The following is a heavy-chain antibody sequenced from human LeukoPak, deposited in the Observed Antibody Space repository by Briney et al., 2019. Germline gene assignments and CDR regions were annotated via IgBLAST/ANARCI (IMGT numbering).Heavy chain of an antibody. D-gene: IGHD6-6*01. CDR2: MNPNSSNT. J-gene: IGHJ3*02. CDR3: AREDSSSDAFDI. V-gene: IGHV1-8*03. Sequence: ASVKVSCKASGYTFTSYDINWVRQATGQGLEWMGWMNPNSSNTGYAQKFQGRVTITRNTSISTAYMELSSLRSEGTAVYYCAREDSSSDAFDIWGQGTMVTVSS. CDR1: GYTFTSYD.